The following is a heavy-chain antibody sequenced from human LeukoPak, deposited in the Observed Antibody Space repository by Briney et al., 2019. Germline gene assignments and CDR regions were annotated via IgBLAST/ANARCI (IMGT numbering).Heavy chain of an antibody. J-gene: IGHJ4*02. D-gene: IGHD3-22*01. CDR3: AKDVRSGYYDSSGYYYLNYFDY. CDR2: ISSISSYI. CDR1: GFTFRGYT. Sequence: GGPLRLSCAASGFTFRGYTMNGVRQAPGKGLEWVSPISSISSYIYYADSVKGRSTISRDNAKNSLYLQMNSLRAEDTAVYYCAKDVRSGYYDSSGYYYLNYFDYWGQGTLVTVSS. V-gene: IGHV3-21*01.